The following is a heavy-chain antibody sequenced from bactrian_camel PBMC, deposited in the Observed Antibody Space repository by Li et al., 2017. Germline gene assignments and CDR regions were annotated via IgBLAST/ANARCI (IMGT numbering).Heavy chain of an antibody. CDR1: GFIFTNYD. J-gene: IGHJ4*01. V-gene: IGHV3S40*01. CDR3: VQFATNY. D-gene: IGHD4*01. Sequence: DVQLVESGGGLVQPGGSLRLSCAASGFIFTNYDMNWVRQAPGKGLEWVSGILTSGDTHYDYSVMGRFTVSRDNTKNTVYLQLNNLKPGDTRVYYCVQFATNYWSQRTQVTVS. CDR2: ILTSGDT.